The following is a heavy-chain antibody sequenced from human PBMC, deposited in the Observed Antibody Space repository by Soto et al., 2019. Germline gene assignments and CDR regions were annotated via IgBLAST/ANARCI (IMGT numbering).Heavy chain of an antibody. J-gene: IGHJ5*02. CDR1: GGSISSGGYY. CDR2: IYNSGST. V-gene: IGHV4-31*03. Sequence: QVQLQESGPGLVKPSQTLSLTCTVSGGSISSGGYYWSWIRQHPGKGLEWIGYIYNSGSTYYNPSPXSXXTISADPSKNHFSLKVGSGTAAEPAVYYCARDPAPWGQGTLVTVSS. CDR3: ARDPAP.